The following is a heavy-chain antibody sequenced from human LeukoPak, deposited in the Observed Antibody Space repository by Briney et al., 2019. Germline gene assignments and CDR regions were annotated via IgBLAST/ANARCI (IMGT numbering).Heavy chain of an antibody. D-gene: IGHD3-22*01. CDR1: EFTLRSYS. CDR2: LSTSSTYI. Sequence: GGSLRLSCVASEFTLRSYSMHWVRQAPGKGLEWVSYLSTSSTYIYYADSVMGRFTISRDNAKNSLYLHMSSLRAEDTAVYYCAKDRFYYDSSGYYRLHFDYWGQGTLVTVSS. V-gene: IGHV3-21*04. CDR3: AKDRFYYDSSGYYRLHFDY. J-gene: IGHJ4*02.